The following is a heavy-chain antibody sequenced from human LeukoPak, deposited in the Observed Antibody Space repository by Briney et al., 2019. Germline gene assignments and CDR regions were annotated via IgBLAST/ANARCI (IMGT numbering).Heavy chain of an antibody. CDR3: ATDGSTSWSPEYFQQ. J-gene: IGHJ1*01. CDR1: GYTLSELA. D-gene: IGHD6-19*01. V-gene: IGHV1-24*01. Sequence: ASVKVSCKVSGYTLSELAMHWVRQAPGKGLEWMGSFDPEHGETIYAQKFQGRVTITTDTSTDTAYMELSSLRSEDTAVYYCATDGSTSWSPEYFQQWGQGTLLTVSS. CDR2: FDPEHGET.